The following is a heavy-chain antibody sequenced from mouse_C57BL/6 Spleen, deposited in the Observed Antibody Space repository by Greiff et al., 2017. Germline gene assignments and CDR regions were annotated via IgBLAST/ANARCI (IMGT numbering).Heavy chain of an antibody. J-gene: IGHJ1*03. CDR3: TNPDYYGSSPYWYFDV. Sequence: QVQLQQSGAELVRPGASVTLSCKASGYTFTDYEMHWVKQTPVHGLEWIGAIDPETGGTAYNQKFKGKAILTADKSSSTAYMELRSLTSEDSAVYYCTNPDYYGSSPYWYFDVWGTGTTVTVSS. V-gene: IGHV1-15*01. CDR2: IDPETGGT. D-gene: IGHD1-1*01. CDR1: GYTFTDYE.